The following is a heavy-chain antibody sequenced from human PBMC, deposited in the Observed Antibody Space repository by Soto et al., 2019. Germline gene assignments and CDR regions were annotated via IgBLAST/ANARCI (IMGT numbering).Heavy chain of an antibody. J-gene: IGHJ4*02. CDR2: IYSGGYT. V-gene: IGHV3-53*01. CDR3: GARPGGGGY. CDR1: GFTVSNNY. D-gene: IGHD3-10*01. Sequence: EVQLVESGGGLIQPGGSLRLSCAVSGFTVSNNYMSWVRQAPGKGLEGVSVIYSGGYTAYGDSVKGRFTISRDNSKNTFFLQMTIQGADAAAVFFWGARPGGGGYWGQGTLVTVSS.